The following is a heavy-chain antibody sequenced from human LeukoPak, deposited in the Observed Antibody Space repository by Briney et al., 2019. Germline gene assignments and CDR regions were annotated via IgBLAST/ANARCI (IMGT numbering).Heavy chain of an antibody. V-gene: IGHV4-34*01. CDR1: GGSFSGYY. Sequence: PSETLSLTCAVYGGSFSGYYWSWIRQPPGKGLEWIGEINHSGSTNYNPSLKSRVTISVDTSKNQLSLRLSSVTAADTAVYYCARGGEAVKFDYWGQGTLVTVSS. CDR2: INHSGST. J-gene: IGHJ4*02. D-gene: IGHD7-27*01. CDR3: ARGGEAVKFDY.